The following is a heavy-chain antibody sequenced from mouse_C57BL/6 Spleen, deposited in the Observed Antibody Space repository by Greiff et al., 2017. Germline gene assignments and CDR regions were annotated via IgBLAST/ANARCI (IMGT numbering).Heavy chain of an antibody. D-gene: IGHD2-1*01. Sequence: QVQLQQSGAELARPGASVKMSCKASGYTFTSYTMHWVKQRPGQGLEWIGYINPSSGYTKYNQKFKDKATLTADKSSSTAYMQLSSLTSEDSAVYYCARELLTNFDYWGQGTTLTVSS. V-gene: IGHV1-4*01. CDR3: ARELLTNFDY. CDR2: INPSSGYT. CDR1: GYTFTSYT. J-gene: IGHJ2*01.